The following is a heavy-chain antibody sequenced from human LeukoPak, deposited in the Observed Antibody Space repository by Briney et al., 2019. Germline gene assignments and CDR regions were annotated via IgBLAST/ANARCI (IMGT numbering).Heavy chain of an antibody. CDR3: APLQIAVAGQKYFQH. CDR1: GGSISSGGYY. Sequence: PSETLSLTCTVSGGSISSGGYYWSWIRQPPGKGLEWIGYIYHSGSTYYNPSLKSRVTISVDRSKNQFSLKLSSVTAADTAVYYCAPLQIAVAGQKYFQHWGQGTLVTVSS. V-gene: IGHV4-30-2*01. CDR2: IYHSGST. J-gene: IGHJ1*01. D-gene: IGHD6-19*01.